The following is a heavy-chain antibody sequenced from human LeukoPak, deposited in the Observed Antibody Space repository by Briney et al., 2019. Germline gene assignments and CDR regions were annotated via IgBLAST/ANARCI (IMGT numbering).Heavy chain of an antibody. J-gene: IGHJ4*02. CDR2: IRTGGST. CDR1: GFTVSSNY. D-gene: IGHD5-24*01. V-gene: IGHV3-53*01. CDR3: AREGKWLQLRYFDY. Sequence: PGGSLRLSCAASGFTVSSNYMSWVRQAPGKGLEWVSVIRTGGSTYYADSVKGRFTISRDTSNNTLYLQMNSLRADDTAVYYCAREGKWLQLRYFDYWGQGTLVTVSS.